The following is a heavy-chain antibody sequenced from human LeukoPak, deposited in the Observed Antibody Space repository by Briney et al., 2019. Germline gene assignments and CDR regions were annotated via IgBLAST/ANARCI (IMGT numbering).Heavy chain of an antibody. Sequence: GGSLRLSCAASGFTFDDYAMHWVRQAPGKGLEWVSGISWNSGSIGYADSVKGRFTISRDNAKNSLYLQMNSLRAEDTAVYYCARIYKHQLLMSSAFDIWGQGTMVTVSS. CDR3: ARIYKHQLLMSSAFDI. CDR1: GFTFDDYA. V-gene: IGHV3-9*01. J-gene: IGHJ3*02. CDR2: ISWNSGSI. D-gene: IGHD6-13*01.